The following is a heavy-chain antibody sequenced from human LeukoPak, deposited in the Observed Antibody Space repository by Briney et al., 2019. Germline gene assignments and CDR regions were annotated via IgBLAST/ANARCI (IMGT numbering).Heavy chain of an antibody. CDR1: GFIVRNYY. Sequence: GGSLRLSCAASGFIVRNYYLSWVRQAPGKGLEWVSAINHSGYTTYYADSVKGRFTISRDNSRNTLYLQMNSLRAEDTAVYYCAKAPPPYCSGGSCFDAFDIWGQGTLVTVSS. J-gene: IGHJ3*02. V-gene: IGHV3-23*01. CDR3: AKAPPPYCSGGSCFDAFDI. D-gene: IGHD2-15*01. CDR2: INHSGYTT.